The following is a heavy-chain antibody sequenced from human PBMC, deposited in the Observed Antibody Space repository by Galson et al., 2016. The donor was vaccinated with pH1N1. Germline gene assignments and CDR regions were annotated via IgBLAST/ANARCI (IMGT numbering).Heavy chain of an antibody. J-gene: IGHJ5*02. V-gene: IGHV2-5*01. CDR3: AHSLYGDYVGWFDP. CDR1: GFSLSTSGVG. D-gene: IGHD4-17*01. Sequence: PALVKPTQTLTLTCTFSGFSLSTSGVGVGWIRQPPGKALEWLALIYWNDDKRYSPSLKSRLTITKDTSKNQVVLTMTNMDPVDTATYYCAHSLYGDYVGWFDPWDQGTLVTVSP. CDR2: IYWNDDK.